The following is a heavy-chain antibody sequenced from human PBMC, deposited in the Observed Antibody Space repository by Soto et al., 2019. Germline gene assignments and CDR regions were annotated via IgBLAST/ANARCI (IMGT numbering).Heavy chain of an antibody. J-gene: IGHJ4*02. CDR3: AKPPVGYSSGWDILDY. D-gene: IGHD6-19*01. CDR2: ISYDGSNK. Sequence: GGSLRLSCAASGFTFSSYGMHWVRQAPGKGLEWVAVISYDGSNKYYADSVKGRFTISRDNSKNTLYLQMNSLRAEDTAVYYCAKPPVGYSSGWDILDYWGQGTLVTVSS. CDR1: GFTFSSYG. V-gene: IGHV3-30*18.